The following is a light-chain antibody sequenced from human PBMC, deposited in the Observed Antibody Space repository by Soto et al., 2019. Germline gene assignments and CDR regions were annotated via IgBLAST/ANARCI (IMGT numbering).Light chain of an antibody. V-gene: IGLV2-14*03. CDR2: DVS. Sequence: QSALTQPASVSGSPGQSITLSCTGTSNDVGGSDYVSWYQHHPGKAPKLMIYDVSNRPSGVSNRFSGSKSGITASLTISGLQAEDEADYYCSSYTSSSTVVFGGWTKLTVL. J-gene: IGLJ2*01. CDR3: SSYTSSSTVV. CDR1: SNDVGGSDY.